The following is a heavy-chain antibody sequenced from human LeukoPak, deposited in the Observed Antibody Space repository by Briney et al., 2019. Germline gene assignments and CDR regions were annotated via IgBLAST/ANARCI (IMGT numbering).Heavy chain of an antibody. Sequence: KPSETLSLTCSVSGGSISPYYWSWIRQPPGKGLEWIAYIYYSGNTNHNPSLKSRVTISVDTSKNQFSLKLSSVTAAVTAVYYCARDLGSGGGFDYWGQGTLVTVSS. CDR3: ARDLGSGGGFDY. V-gene: IGHV4-59*01. CDR1: GGSISPYY. CDR2: IYYSGNT. J-gene: IGHJ4*02. D-gene: IGHD2-15*01.